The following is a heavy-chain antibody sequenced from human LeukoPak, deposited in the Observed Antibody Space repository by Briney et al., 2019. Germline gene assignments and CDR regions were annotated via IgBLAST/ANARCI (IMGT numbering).Heavy chain of an antibody. CDR2: IYTSGST. J-gene: IGHJ4*02. D-gene: IGHD3-16*01. CDR3: ARARRFDYIDY. V-gene: IGHV4-61*02. CDR1: ADSISRGSYY. Sequence: SQTLSLTCTASADSISRGSYYWSWIRQPAGKGLEWIGRIYTSGSTNYNPSLKSRVTMSVDTSKNQFSLKLSSVTAADTAVYYCARARRFDYIDYWGQGTLVTVSS.